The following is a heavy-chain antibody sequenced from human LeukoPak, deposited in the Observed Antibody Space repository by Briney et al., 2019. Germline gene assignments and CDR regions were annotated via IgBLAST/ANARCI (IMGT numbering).Heavy chain of an antibody. CDR3: ARAPFTMVRGVIISDMYYFDY. CDR1: GGSFSGYY. V-gene: IGHV4-34*01. D-gene: IGHD3-10*01. J-gene: IGHJ4*02. CDR2: INHSGST. Sequence: SETLSLTCAVYGGSFSGYYWSWIRQPPGKGLEWIGEINHSGSTNYNPSLKSRVTISVDTSKNQFSLKLSSVTAADTAVYYCARAPFTMVRGVIISDMYYFDYWGQGTLVTVSS.